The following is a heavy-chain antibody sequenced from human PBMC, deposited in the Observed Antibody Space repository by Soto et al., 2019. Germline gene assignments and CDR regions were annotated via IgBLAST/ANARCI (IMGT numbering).Heavy chain of an antibody. CDR3: SREMAGLGGEYDS. V-gene: IGHV1-18*01. J-gene: IGHJ4*02. CDR1: GYTFTKYG. D-gene: IGHD3-16*01. CDR2: ISGSSGNA. Sequence: QVQLVQSGAQVKNPGASVKVSCKTSGYTFTKYGVGWVRQAPGQGLEWMGWISGSSGNANYAEKVQGRMTLTTDTCPSTAYIEVRSLISDDTAVYYCSREMAGLGGEYDSWGQGTLVTVSS.